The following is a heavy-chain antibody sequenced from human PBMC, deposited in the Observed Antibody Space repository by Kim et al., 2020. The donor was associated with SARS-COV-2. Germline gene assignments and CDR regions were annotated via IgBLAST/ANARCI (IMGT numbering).Heavy chain of an antibody. V-gene: IGHV3-21*01. Sequence: GGSLRLSCEASGFTFSTYNMNWVRQAPGKGLEWVSSISSSSSYIYDADSVKGRFTISRDNAKNSLYLQLNDLRVEDTAVYYCARGVDTALVSGGYNWFDPWGEGTLVTVSS. D-gene: IGHD5-18*01. CDR1: GFTFSTYN. J-gene: IGHJ5*02. CDR3: ARGVDTALVSGGYNWFDP. CDR2: ISSSSSYI.